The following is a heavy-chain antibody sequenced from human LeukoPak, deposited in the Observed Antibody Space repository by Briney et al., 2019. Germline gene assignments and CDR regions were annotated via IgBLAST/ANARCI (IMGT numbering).Heavy chain of an antibody. J-gene: IGHJ6*03. Sequence: GGSLRLSCAASGFTFSSYSMNWVRQAPGKGLEWVSYISSSSSTIYYADSVKGRFTISRDNAKNSLYLQMNSLRAEDTAVYYCARAPSSYPFWSGYWSDYYYYYMDVWGKGTTVTVSS. CDR3: ARAPSSYPFWSGYWSDYYYYYMDV. CDR1: GFTFSSYS. V-gene: IGHV3-48*01. CDR2: ISSSSSTI. D-gene: IGHD3-3*01.